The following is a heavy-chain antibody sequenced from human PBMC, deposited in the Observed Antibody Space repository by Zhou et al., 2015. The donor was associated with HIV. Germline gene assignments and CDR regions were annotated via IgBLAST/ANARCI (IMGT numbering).Heavy chain of an antibody. CDR1: GYTFTSYD. Sequence: QVQLVQSGAEVKEPGSSVKVSCKASGYTFTSYDINWVRQATGQGLEWMGWMNPNSGNTGYAQKFQGRVTMTRNTSISTAYMELSSLRSEDTAVYYCARGLGYCSGGSCSEDWFDPWGRGNPSSPSPQ. CDR2: MNPNSGNT. D-gene: IGHD2-15*01. CDR3: ARGLGYCSGGSCSEDWFDP. J-gene: IGHJ5*02. V-gene: IGHV1-8*01.